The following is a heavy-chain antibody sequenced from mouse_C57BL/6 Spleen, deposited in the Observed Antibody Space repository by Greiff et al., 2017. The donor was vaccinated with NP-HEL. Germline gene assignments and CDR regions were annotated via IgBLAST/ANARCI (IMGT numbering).Heavy chain of an antibody. V-gene: IGHV5-12*01. CDR3: ARQTGSSYVRDAMDY. J-gene: IGHJ4*01. D-gene: IGHD1-1*01. CDR2: LSNGGGST. CDR1: GFTFSDYY. Sequence: DVHLVESGGGLVQPGGSLKLSCAASGFTFSDYYMYWVRQTPEKRLEWVAYLSNGGGSTYYPDTVKGRFTISRDTAKNTLYLQMSRLKSEDTAMYYCARQTGSSYVRDAMDYWGQGTSVTVSS.